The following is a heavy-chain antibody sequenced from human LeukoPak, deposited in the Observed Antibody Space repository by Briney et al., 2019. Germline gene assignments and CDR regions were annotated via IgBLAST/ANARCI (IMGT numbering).Heavy chain of an antibody. D-gene: IGHD3-3*01. Sequence: SDTLSLTCTVSGGSISGYFWHWIRQPAGKGLEWIGRVHISETTIYNPSLKSRVTMSVDTSNNHFSLNLSSVTAADTAVYCARGYRISEIRFFEWLLDYWGQGYLVTASS. CDR2: VHISETT. CDR3: ARGYRISEIRFFEWLLDY. CDR1: GGSISGYF. J-gene: IGHJ4*02. V-gene: IGHV4-4*07.